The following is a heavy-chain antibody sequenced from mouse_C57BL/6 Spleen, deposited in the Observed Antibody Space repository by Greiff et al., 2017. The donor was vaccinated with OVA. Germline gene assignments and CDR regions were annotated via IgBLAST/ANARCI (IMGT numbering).Heavy chain of an antibody. CDR2: ISSGGSYT. J-gene: IGHJ4*01. CDR3: ASPYYSNYDYAMDY. D-gene: IGHD2-5*01. Sequence: EVKLVESGGDLVKPGGSLKLSCAASGFTFSSYGMSWVRQTPDKRLEWVATISSGGSYTYYPDSVKGRFTISRDNAKNTLYLQMSSLKSEDTAMYYCASPYYSNYDYAMDYWGQGTSVTVAS. CDR1: GFTFSSYG. V-gene: IGHV5-6*01.